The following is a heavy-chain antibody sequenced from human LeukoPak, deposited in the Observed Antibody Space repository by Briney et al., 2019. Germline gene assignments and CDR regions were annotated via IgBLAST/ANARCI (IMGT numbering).Heavy chain of an antibody. V-gene: IGHV4-59*12. CDR3: AGDMVALRATNY. J-gene: IGHJ4*02. CDR1: GGSISSYY. D-gene: IGHD5-12*01. Sequence: SETLSLTCTVSGGSISSYYWSWIRQPPGKGLEWIGYIYYSGSTNYNPSLKSRVTISVDTSKNQFSLKLSSVTAADTAVYYCAGDMVALRATNYWGQGTLVTVSS. CDR2: IYYSGST.